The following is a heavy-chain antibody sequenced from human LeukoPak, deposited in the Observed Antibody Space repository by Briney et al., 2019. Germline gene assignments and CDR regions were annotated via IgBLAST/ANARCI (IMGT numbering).Heavy chain of an antibody. CDR3: ARDRHYYDSSGDAFDI. CDR2: INPSGGST. Sequence: GASVKVSCKASGYTFTSYYMHWVQQAPGQGLEWMGIINPSGGSTSYAQKFQGRVTMTRDTSASTVYMELSRLRSDDTAVYYCARDRHYYDSSGDAFDIWGQGTMVTVSS. CDR1: GYTFTSYY. D-gene: IGHD3-22*01. J-gene: IGHJ3*02. V-gene: IGHV1-46*01.